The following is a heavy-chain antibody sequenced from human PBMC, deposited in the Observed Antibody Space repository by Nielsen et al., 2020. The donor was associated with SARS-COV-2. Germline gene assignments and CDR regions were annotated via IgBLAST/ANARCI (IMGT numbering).Heavy chain of an antibody. V-gene: IGHV4-34*01. CDR2: IDHSGST. CDR3: ARFTTVVTQGFDY. Sequence: TISLTCAVYGESFSDNKWNWVRQPPGKGLEWIGEIDHSGSTSYNPSLKSRVTMSVDTSKNQFSLTLNSVTAADTAVYYCARFTTVVTQGFDYWGQGTQVTVSS. D-gene: IGHD4-23*01. J-gene: IGHJ4*02. CDR1: GESFSDNK.